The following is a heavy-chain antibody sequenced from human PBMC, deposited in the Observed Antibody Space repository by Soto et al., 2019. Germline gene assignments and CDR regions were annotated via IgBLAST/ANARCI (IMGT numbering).Heavy chain of an antibody. Sequence: GGSLRLSCAASGFTFSSYSMNWVRQAPGKGLEWVSYISSSSSTIYYADSVKGRFTISRDNAKNSLYLQMNSLRAEDTAVYYCARDRDPDFMVRGVIPHYWGQGTLVTVSS. CDR2: ISSSSSTI. D-gene: IGHD3-10*01. CDR1: GFTFSSYS. V-gene: IGHV3-48*01. J-gene: IGHJ4*02. CDR3: ARDRDPDFMVRGVIPHY.